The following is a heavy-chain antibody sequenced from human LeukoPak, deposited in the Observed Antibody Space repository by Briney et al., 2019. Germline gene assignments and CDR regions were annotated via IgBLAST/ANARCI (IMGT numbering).Heavy chain of an antibody. CDR2: ISSSSSTI. J-gene: IGHJ5*02. Sequence: GGSLRLSCAASGFTFSSYSMNWVRQAPGKGLEWVSYISSSSSTIYYADSVKGRFTISRDNAKNSLYLQMNSLRAEDTAVYYCAREKVVVVPAAGRYNWFDPWGQGTLVTVSS. CDR3: AREKVVVVPAAGRYNWFDP. CDR1: GFTFSSYS. D-gene: IGHD2-2*01. V-gene: IGHV3-48*04.